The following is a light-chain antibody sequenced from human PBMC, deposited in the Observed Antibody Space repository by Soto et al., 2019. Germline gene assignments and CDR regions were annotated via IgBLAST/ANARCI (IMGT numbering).Light chain of an antibody. CDR1: SSNIGAGYD. CDR2: GNS. CDR3: QSYDSRLRVV. J-gene: IGLJ3*02. V-gene: IGLV1-40*01. Sequence: QSVLTQPPSVSGAPGQRVTISCTGSSSNIGAGYDVHWYQQLPGTAPQLLIYGNSKRPSGVPDRFSGSKSGSSASLPITGLRAEDEADYCCQSYDSRLRVVFGGGTKLTVL.